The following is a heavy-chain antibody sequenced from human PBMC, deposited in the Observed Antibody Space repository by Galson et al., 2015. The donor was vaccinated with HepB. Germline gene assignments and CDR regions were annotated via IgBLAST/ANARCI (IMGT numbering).Heavy chain of an antibody. D-gene: IGHD3-10*01. CDR2: IIPIFGTA. V-gene: IGHV1-69*13. J-gene: IGHJ4*02. CDR1: GGTFSSYA. CDR3: ARTQGITMVQGVIIEPYDY. Sequence: SVKVSCKASGGTFSSYAISWVRQAPGQGLEWMGGIIPIFGTANYAQKFQGRVTITADESTSTAYMELSSLRSEDTAVYYCARTQGITMVQGVIIEPYDYWGRGTLVTVSS.